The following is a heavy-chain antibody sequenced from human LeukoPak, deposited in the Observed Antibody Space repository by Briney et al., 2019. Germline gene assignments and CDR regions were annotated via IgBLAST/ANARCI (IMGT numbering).Heavy chain of an antibody. Sequence: ASVKVSCKASGYTFTGYYMHWVRQAPGQGLEWMGWINPNSGGTNYAQKFQGRVTMTRDTSISTAYMELSRLRSDDTAVYYCARAYCSSTSCYKNWFDPWGQGTLVTVSS. D-gene: IGHD2-2*02. CDR1: GYTFTGYY. CDR3: ARAYCSSTSCYKNWFDP. J-gene: IGHJ5*02. V-gene: IGHV1-2*02. CDR2: INPNSGGT.